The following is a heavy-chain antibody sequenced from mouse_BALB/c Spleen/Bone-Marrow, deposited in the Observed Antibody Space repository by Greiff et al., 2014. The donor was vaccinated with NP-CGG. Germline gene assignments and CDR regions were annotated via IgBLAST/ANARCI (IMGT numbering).Heavy chain of an antibody. V-gene: IGHV1S41*01. D-gene: IGHD2-2*01. J-gene: IGHJ1*01. CDR3: ARERYGYDGWYFDV. CDR2: IAPGSGGT. Sequence: DLVKPGASVKLSYKASGYTFTNYWINWIKQRPGQGLEWIGRIAPGSGGTYYNEMFKGKTTLTVDTSSSTAYIQLSSLSSEDSDVYFCARERYGYDGWYFDVWGAGTTVTVSS. CDR1: GYTFTNYW.